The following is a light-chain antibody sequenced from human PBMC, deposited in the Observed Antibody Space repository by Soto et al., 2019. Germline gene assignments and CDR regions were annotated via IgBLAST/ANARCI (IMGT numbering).Light chain of an antibody. Sequence: DIQMTQSPSSLSASVGDRVTITCQASQDITNYLNWLKLKPGKAPKVLIYDASNLETGVPSRFSGTGSGTHFSFTISSLQPEDIATYYCQQYDSFPYTCGQGTKLEIK. CDR1: QDITNY. V-gene: IGKV1-33*01. CDR2: DAS. J-gene: IGKJ2*01. CDR3: QQYDSFPYT.